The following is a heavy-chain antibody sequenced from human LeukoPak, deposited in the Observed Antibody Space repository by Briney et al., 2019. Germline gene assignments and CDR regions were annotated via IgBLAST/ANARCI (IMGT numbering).Heavy chain of an antibody. CDR3: GRPLSYYSDSSGDNAFDI. J-gene: IGHJ3*02. CDR1: GGSISSDS. Sequence: KPSETLSLTCIVSGGSISSDSWSWIRQPPGKGLEWIGYISYIGSTNYNPSLKSRVTMSLDTSKNQFSLKLSSVTAADTAVYYCGRPLSYYSDSSGDNAFDIWGQGTVVTVSS. CDR2: ISYIGST. V-gene: IGHV4-59*08. D-gene: IGHD3-22*01.